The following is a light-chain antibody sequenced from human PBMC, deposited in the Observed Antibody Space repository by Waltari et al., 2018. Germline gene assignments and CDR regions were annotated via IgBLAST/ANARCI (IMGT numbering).Light chain of an antibody. CDR2: ESS. CDR3: QQRINWPVT. V-gene: IGKV3-11*02. CDR1: QTFNNH. J-gene: IGKJ4*01. Sequence: EIVLTQSPATLSLSPGERATLSCRASQTFNNHLACYNGKPGQPPRLLIYESSKRFMGTPARFSGSGSGRDFTLTISSLEPEDSAVYYCQQRINWPVTFGGGTKVEIK.